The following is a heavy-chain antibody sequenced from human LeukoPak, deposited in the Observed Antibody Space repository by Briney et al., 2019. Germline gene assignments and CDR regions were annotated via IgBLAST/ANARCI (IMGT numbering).Heavy chain of an antibody. CDR2: INHSGST. D-gene: IGHD5-18*01. J-gene: IGHJ4*02. CDR3: ARRAYSYGKNFDY. Sequence: PSETLSLTCAVYGGSFSGYYWSWIRQPPGKGLEWIGEINHSGSTNYNPSLKSRVTISVGTSKNQFSLKLSSVTAADTAVYYCARRAYSYGKNFDYWGQGTLVTVSS. V-gene: IGHV4-34*01. CDR1: GGSFSGYY.